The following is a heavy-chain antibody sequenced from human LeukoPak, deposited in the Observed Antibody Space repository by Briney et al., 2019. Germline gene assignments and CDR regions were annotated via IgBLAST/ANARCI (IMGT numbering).Heavy chain of an antibody. CDR3: ARYNSGLSDS. V-gene: IGHV3-49*04. CDR1: GFTFGDYA. CDR2: IRSKAYGGTT. Sequence: GRSLRLSCTASGFTFGDYAMSWVRQAPGKGLEWVGFIRSKAYGGTTEYAASVKGRFTISRDDSKSIAYLQMNSLRTDDTAVYYCARYNSGLSDSWGQGTLVTVSS. D-gene: IGHD6-19*01. J-gene: IGHJ4*02.